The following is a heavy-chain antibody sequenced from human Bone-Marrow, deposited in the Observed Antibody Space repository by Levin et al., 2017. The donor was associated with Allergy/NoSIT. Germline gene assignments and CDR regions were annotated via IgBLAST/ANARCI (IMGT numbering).Heavy chain of an antibody. CDR2: ITTSGDNA. V-gene: IGHV3-23*01. J-gene: IGHJ2*01. D-gene: IGHD3-3*01. CDR3: AKIVGLIWSGIQGAGYSDV. CDR1: GLTISNYA. Sequence: GSLRLSCAASGLTISNYAMTWVRQAPGKGLEWVSSITTSGDNAYSADSVKGRFTISRDNSNNTVHLQMNSLRAEDTAVYYCAKIVGLIWSGIQGAGYSDVWGRGTLVTVSS.